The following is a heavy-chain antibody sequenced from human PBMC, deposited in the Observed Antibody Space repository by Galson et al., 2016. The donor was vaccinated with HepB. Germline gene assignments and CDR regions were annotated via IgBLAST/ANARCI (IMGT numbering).Heavy chain of an antibody. J-gene: IGHJ4*02. V-gene: IGHV4-61*01. CDR3: AKDTPPPVSGHS. Sequence: SETLSLTCSVSGGSVNSGSFHWSWIRQPPGKGLEWIGYIYSSGTTTYNPSLQSRVTITIDTSKNQFFLTLTSVTAADTAVYFCAKDTPPPVSGHSWGQGILVTVSS. CDR2: IYSSGTT. CDR1: GGSVNSGSFH. D-gene: IGHD6-19*01.